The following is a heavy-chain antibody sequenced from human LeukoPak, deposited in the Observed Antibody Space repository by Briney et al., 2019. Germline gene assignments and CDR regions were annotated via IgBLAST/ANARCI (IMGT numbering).Heavy chain of an antibody. CDR3: ARTPPRGLIDY. Sequence: ASVKVSCKASGGTFSSYAISWVRQAPGQGLEWMGGIIPIFGTANYAQKFQGRVTITADESTSTAYMELSSLTSEDTAVYYCARTPPRGLIDYWGQGTLVTVSS. D-gene: IGHD3-16*01. CDR1: GGTFSSYA. CDR2: IIPIFGTA. J-gene: IGHJ4*02. V-gene: IGHV1-69*13.